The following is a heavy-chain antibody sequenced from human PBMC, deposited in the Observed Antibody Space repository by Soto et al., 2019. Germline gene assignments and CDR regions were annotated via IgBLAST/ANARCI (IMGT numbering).Heavy chain of an antibody. D-gene: IGHD2-15*01. J-gene: IGHJ6*03. CDR2: ISGSGEAT. CDR1: GFTFRDYA. V-gene: IGHV3-23*01. Sequence: EVQLLESGGGLVQRGGSLRLSCVASGFTFRDYAMTWVRQAPGKGLEWVSGISGSGEATHYAGSVKGRFSISRDNSRNTLYLQMNSLRPEDAALYFCAKRRYCGGYTCFSDYMDVWGRGTTVTVSS. CDR3: AKRRYCGGYTCFSDYMDV.